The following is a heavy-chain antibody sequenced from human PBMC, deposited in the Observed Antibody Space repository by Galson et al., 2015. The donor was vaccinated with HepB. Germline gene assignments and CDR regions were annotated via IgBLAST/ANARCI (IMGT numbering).Heavy chain of an antibody. V-gene: IGHV3-30*04. J-gene: IGHJ4*02. CDR3: ARGRDGYRD. D-gene: IGHD5-24*01. CDR1: GFTFSSYA. CDR2: ISYDGSNK. Sequence: SLRLSCAASGFTFSSYAMHWVRQAPGKGLEWVAVISYDGSNKYYADSVKGRFTISRDNSKNTLYLQMNSLRAEDTAVYYCARGRDGYRDWGQGTLVTVSS.